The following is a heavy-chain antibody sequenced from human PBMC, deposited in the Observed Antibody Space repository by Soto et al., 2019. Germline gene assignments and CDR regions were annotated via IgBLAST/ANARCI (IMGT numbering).Heavy chain of an antibody. V-gene: IGHV3-23*01. J-gene: IGHJ6*02. CDR3: AKSVHEYYYYYYGMDV. CDR1: GFTFSSYA. Sequence: GGSLRLSCAASGFTFSSYAMSWVRQAPGKGLEWVSAISGSGGSTYYADSVKGRFTISRDNSKNTLYLQMNSLRAEDTAVYYCAKSVHEYYYYYYGMDVWGQGTTVTVSS. CDR2: ISGSGGST.